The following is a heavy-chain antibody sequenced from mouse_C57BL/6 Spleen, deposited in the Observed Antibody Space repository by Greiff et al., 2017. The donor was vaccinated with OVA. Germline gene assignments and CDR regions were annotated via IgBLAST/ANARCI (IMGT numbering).Heavy chain of an antibody. CDR3: ARERLYYFDY. J-gene: IGHJ2*01. Sequence: VQLQQPGAELVKPGASVKLSCKASGYTFTSYWMHWVKQRPGQGLEWIGMIHPNSGSTNYNEKFKSKATLTVDKSSSTPYMQLSSLTSEDSAVYYCARERLYYFDYWGQGTTLTVSS. CDR2: IHPNSGST. CDR1: GYTFTSYW. V-gene: IGHV1-64*01.